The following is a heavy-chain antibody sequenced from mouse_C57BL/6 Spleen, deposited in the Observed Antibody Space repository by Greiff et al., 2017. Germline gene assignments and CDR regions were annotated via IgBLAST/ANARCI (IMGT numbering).Heavy chain of an antibody. D-gene: IGHD4-1*01. CDR1: GYTFTDYY. Sequence: EVQLQQSGPVLVKPGASVKMSCKASGYTFTDYYMNWVKQSHGKSLEWIGVINPYNGGTSYNQKFKGKATLAVDKSSSTAYMELNSLTSEDSAVCDCARWNWDEAMDYWGQGTSVTVSS. CDR2: INPYNGGT. V-gene: IGHV1-19*01. J-gene: IGHJ4*01. CDR3: ARWNWDEAMDY.